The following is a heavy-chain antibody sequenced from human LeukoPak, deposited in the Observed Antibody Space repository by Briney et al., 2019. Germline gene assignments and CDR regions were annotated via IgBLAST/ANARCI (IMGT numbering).Heavy chain of an antibody. CDR3: TTPAKYSGSYYY. V-gene: IGHV3-23*01. J-gene: IGHJ4*02. D-gene: IGHD1-26*01. CDR1: GFTFSNYA. CDR2: ISGGGGGT. Sequence: GGSLRLSCAASGFTFSNYAMSWVRQAPGKGLEWVSVISGGGGGTYYADSVKGRFTISRDNSQNTLYLQMNSLKTEDTAVYYCTTPAKYSGSYYYWGQGTLVTVSS.